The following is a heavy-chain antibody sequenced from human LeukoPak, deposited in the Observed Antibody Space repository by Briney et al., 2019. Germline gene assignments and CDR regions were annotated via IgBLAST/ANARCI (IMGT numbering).Heavy chain of an antibody. J-gene: IGHJ5*02. CDR2: INHSGST. D-gene: IGHD6-19*01. Sequence: PSETLSLTCAVYGGSFSGYYWSWIRQPPGKGLEWIGEINHSGSTNYNPSLKSRVTISVDTSKYQFSLKLSSVTAADTAVYYCARVFAGGSSGWYNWFDPWGQGTLVTVSS. V-gene: IGHV4-34*01. CDR3: ARVFAGGSSGWYNWFDP. CDR1: GGSFSGYY.